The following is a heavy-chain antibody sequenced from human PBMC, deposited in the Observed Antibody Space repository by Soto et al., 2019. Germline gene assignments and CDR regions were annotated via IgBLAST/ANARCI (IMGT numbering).Heavy chain of an antibody. CDR2: ISHDGSNQ. CDR1: GFSFSDFG. D-gene: IGHD2-21*02. J-gene: IGHJ6*02. CDR3: AKETRSRAVTATRVNGMDV. Sequence: QVQLVESGGGVVQPGRSLRLSCAPSGFSFSDFGMHWVRQAPGKGLEWVAAISHDGSNQYYGDYVKGRFSISRDHSNNRLYLQMNNLKVEDSAIYFCAKETRSRAVTATRVNGMDVWGQGTTVTVCS. V-gene: IGHV3-30*18.